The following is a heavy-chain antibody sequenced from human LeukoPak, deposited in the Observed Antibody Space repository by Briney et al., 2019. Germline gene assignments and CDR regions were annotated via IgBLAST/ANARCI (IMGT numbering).Heavy chain of an antibody. Sequence: GASVKVSCKTSGYIFTNYSINWVRQAPGQGLQWMGWINTNTGYPTYAQAFTGRFVFSLDTSVSTAYLQIDSLKAEDTAIYYCARVGWDSDLNMEGFDYWGQGTLVTVSS. J-gene: IGHJ4*02. CDR2: INTNTGYP. CDR3: ARVGWDSDLNMEGFDY. V-gene: IGHV7-4-1*01. D-gene: IGHD1/OR15-1a*01. CDR1: GYIFTNYS.